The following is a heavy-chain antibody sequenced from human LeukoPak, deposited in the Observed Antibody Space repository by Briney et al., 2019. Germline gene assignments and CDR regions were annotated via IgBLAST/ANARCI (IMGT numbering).Heavy chain of an antibody. Sequence: SETLSLTCVVSGDSVSSLNYYWGWIRQPPGKGLEWIGTTHYSGNTYYNPSLKGRVIISLDTSKNQFSLRLNSVTAADTAVYCCAREGAYRTYGDYSPFDFWGQGTLVTVSS. CDR3: AREGAYRTYGDYSPFDF. CDR2: THYSGNT. V-gene: IGHV4-39*07. J-gene: IGHJ5*01. CDR1: GDSVSSLNYY. D-gene: IGHD4-17*01.